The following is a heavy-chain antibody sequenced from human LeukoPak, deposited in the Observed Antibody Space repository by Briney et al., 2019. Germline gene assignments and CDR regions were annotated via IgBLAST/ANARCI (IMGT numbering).Heavy chain of an antibody. V-gene: IGHV3-23*01. CDR1: GFTSISYA. D-gene: IGHD1-26*01. J-gene: IGHJ5*02. Sequence: PGGSLRLSCAAAGFTSISYAMSWVRQAPGKGLEGGSAIIGSGGSTYYADSVKGRFTISRDNSKNTLYLQMNSLRAEDTAVYYCAKDRSGSSWFDPWGQGPLVTVSS. CDR3: AKDRSGSSWFDP. CDR2: IIGSGGST.